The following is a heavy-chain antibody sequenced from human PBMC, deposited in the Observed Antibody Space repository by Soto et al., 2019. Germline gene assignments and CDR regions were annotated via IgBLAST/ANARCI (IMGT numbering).Heavy chain of an antibody. D-gene: IGHD3-22*01. J-gene: IGHJ4*02. V-gene: IGHV1-2*02. CDR2: INPNSGGT. Sequence: ASVKVSCKASGYTFTVYYMHCVRQAPGQGLEWMGCINPNSGGTNYAQKFQGRVTMTRDTSISTAYMELSRLRSDDTAVYYCARARYQLRFLEWLPSPPYYYDSSGYMLGYWGQGTLVTVSS. CDR1: GYTFTVYY. CDR3: ARARYQLRFLEWLPSPPYYYDSSGYMLGY.